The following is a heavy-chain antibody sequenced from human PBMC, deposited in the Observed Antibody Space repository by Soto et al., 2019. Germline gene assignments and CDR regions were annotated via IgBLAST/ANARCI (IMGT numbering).Heavy chain of an antibody. D-gene: IGHD2-15*01. CDR1: GGSISSSGYY. CDR3: ARHLRGGTSCCYLFDY. V-gene: IGHV4-39*01. CDR2: IYYSGTT. J-gene: IGHJ4*02. Sequence: QLQLQESGPGLVTPSETLSLTCTVSGGSISSSGYYWGWIRQPPGKGLEWIGSIYYSGTTYYNPSLKSRVTISVDTSKDQFSLKLSSVTAADTAVYYCARHLRGGTSCCYLFDYWGQGTLVTVSS.